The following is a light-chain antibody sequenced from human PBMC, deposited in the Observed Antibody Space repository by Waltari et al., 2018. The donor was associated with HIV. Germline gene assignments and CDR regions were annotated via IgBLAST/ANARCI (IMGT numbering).Light chain of an antibody. J-gene: IGLJ2*01. CDR2: DDR. CDR3: QVWESGGDIVF. Sequence: SYVVTQTPSVSVAPGQTARITCAGDDIGSESVHWYQQKPGQAPVLVVYDDRDRPSGIPERFTGSNSGNTATLTITRVEASDEADYYCQVWESGGDIVFFGGGTKLTVL. CDR1: DIGSES. V-gene: IGLV3-21*02.